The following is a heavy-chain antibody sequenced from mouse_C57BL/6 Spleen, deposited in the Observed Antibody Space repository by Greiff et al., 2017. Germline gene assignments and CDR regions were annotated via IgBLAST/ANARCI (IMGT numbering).Heavy chain of an antibody. V-gene: IGHV1-55*01. J-gene: IGHJ2*01. CDR2: IYPGSGST. D-gene: IGHD2-1*01. CDR3: ARWIYNGNDY. CDR1: GYTFTSSW. Sequence: VQLQQPGAELVKPGASVKMSCKASGYTFTSSWITWVKQRPEQGLEWVGDIYPGSGSTNYNEKFKSKATLTVDTSSSTAYMQLSSLTSEDSAVYYCARWIYNGNDYWGQGTTLTVSS.